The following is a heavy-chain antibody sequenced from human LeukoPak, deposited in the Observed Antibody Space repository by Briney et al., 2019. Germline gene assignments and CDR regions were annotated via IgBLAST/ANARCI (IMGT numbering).Heavy chain of an antibody. CDR3: ARERDDYDDPGPLDY. CDR2: ISSSSSTI. J-gene: IGHJ4*02. CDR1: GFTFSSYS. D-gene: IGHD4-17*01. V-gene: IGHV3-48*01. Sequence: GGSLRLSCAASGFTFSSYSMNWVGQAPGRGLEGVSFISSSSSTINYADSVQGRFTISRDNAKNSLSLQMNSLRAEDTAVYYCARERDDYDDPGPLDYWGQGTLVTVSS.